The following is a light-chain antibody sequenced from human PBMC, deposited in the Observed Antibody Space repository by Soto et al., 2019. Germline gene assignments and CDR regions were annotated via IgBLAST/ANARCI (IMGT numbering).Light chain of an antibody. CDR2: GDT. CDR1: TSNIGAPYD. Sequence: QSVLTQPPSVSGAPGQRVTISCTGSTSNIGAPYDVHWYQQLPGTAPKLLIHGDTNRPSGVPDRFSGSKSGTSASLAITGRQAEDEADYYCQSYDGSLRGWVFGGGTKLTVL. J-gene: IGLJ2*01. V-gene: IGLV1-40*01. CDR3: QSYDGSLRGWV.